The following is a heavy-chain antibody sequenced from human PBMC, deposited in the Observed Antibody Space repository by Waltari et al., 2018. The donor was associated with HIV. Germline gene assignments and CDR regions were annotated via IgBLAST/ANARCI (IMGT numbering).Heavy chain of an antibody. CDR2: VYHSGST. Sequence: QVQLQESGPGLVQPSGTLSLPCAVSGGPIGSRHWWVWVRQPAGKGLEWIGDVYHSGSTNYNPSLKSRVTISVDTSKSRFFLSLKSVTAADTAIYYCARGSSYSAHNWLDPWGQGTLVTVSS. V-gene: IGHV4-4*02. CDR1: GGPIGSRHW. J-gene: IGHJ5*02. D-gene: IGHD2-15*01. CDR3: ARGSSYSAHNWLDP.